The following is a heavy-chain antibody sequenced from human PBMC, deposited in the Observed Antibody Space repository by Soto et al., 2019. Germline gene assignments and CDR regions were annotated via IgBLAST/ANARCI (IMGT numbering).Heavy chain of an antibody. V-gene: IGHV3-9*01. CDR3: AKDYCSGGRCYSCWFDP. Sequence: EVQLVESGGGLEQPGRSLRLSCAASGFTFDDYAMHWVRLAPGKGLEWVSSISYNSGNIDYADSVKGRFTISRDNAKNSLYLQMNSLRAADTALYYCAKDYCSGGRCYSCWFDPWGQGTLVTVSS. D-gene: IGHD2-15*01. J-gene: IGHJ5*02. CDR2: ISYNSGNI. CDR1: GFTFDDYA.